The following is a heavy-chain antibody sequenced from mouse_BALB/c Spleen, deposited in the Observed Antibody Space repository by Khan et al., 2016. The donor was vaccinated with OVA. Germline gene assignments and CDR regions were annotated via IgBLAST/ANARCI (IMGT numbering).Heavy chain of an antibody. CDR3: ARKDYYDYDPFPY. CDR2: ISYSGNT. J-gene: IGHJ3*01. CDR1: GYSITSEFA. Sequence: VQLKESGPGLVKPSQSLSLTCTVTGYSITSEFAWNWIRQFPGNKLEWMGYISYSGNTRYNPSLKSLISITRDTSSNQFFLQLNSVTTEDTATCYCARKDYYDYDPFPYWGQGTLGTVSA. D-gene: IGHD2-4*01. V-gene: IGHV3-2*02.